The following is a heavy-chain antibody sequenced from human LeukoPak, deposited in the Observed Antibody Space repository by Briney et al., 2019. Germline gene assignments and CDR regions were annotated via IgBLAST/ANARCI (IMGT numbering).Heavy chain of an antibody. D-gene: IGHD2-21*02. J-gene: IGHJ3*02. CDR1: RFTFSRYG. Sequence: GGSLRLSCAASRFTFSRYGMHWVRQAPGKGLEWVAFIRYDGSNKHYADSVKGRFTISRDNSKNTLYLQMNSLRAEDTAVYYCAKVMAYCGGDCYSAFDIWGQGTMVTVSS. CDR3: AKVMAYCGGDCYSAFDI. V-gene: IGHV3-30*02. CDR2: IRYDGSNK.